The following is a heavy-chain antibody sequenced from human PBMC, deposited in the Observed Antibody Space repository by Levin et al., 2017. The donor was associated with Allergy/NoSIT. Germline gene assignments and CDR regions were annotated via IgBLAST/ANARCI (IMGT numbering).Heavy chain of an antibody. CDR1: GSNFANSW. CDR3: AKQGGGSVICHTIED. D-gene: IGHD1-26*01. J-gene: IGHJ4*02. CDR2: ISRADSEI. Sequence: GGSLRLSCEGSGSNFANSWIAWVRQMPGKGLELMGIISRADSEISYSPSFQGRFTISGDKSISTASLQLSSLRAADNAMYYCAKQGGGSVICHTIEDWGQGTLVTVSS. V-gene: IGHV5-51*01.